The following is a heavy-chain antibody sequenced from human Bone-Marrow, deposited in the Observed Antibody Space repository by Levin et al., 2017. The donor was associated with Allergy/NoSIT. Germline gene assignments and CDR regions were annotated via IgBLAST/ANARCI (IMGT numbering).Heavy chain of an antibody. J-gene: IGHJ4*02. CDR1: GGSLRGFY. V-gene: IGHV4-34*01. Sequence: PSETLSLTCAVYGGSLRGFYWCWIRQSPGKGLEWIGEINHGGRTNYNPSLKSRVTISVDTSKNQFSLKLSSVTAADTAVYYCASGPYCSGDNCYRTFDYWGQGNLVTVSS. CDR2: INHGGRT. D-gene: IGHD2-15*01. CDR3: ASGPYCSGDNCYRTFDY.